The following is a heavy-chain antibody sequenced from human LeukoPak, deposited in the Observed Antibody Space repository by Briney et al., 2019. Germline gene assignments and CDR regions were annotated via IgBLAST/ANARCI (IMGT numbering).Heavy chain of an antibody. J-gene: IGHJ6*02. CDR2: INAGNGNT. Sequence: ASVKVSCKASGYTFTSYAMHWVRQAPGQRLEWMGWINAGNGNTKYSQKFQGRVTITRDTSASTAYMELSSLRSEDTAVYYCARRRWDHYYYYGMDVWDQGTTVTVSS. CDR1: GYTFTSYA. CDR3: ARRRWDHYYYYGMDV. D-gene: IGHD1-26*01. V-gene: IGHV1-3*01.